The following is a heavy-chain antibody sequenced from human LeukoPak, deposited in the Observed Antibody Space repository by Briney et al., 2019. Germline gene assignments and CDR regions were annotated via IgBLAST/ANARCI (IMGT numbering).Heavy chain of an antibody. CDR2: ISAYNGNT. Sequence: ASVKASCKASGYTFTSYGISWVRQAPGQGLEWMGWISAYNGNTNYAQKLQGRVTMTTDTSTSTAYMELRSLRSDDTAVYYCARDVLRYFDWLSESYYFDYWGQGTLVTVSS. CDR3: ARDVLRYFDWLSESYYFDY. D-gene: IGHD3-9*01. J-gene: IGHJ4*02. CDR1: GYTFTSYG. V-gene: IGHV1-18*01.